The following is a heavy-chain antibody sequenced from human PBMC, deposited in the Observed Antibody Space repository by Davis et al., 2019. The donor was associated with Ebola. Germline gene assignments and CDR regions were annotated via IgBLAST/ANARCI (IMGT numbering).Heavy chain of an antibody. J-gene: IGHJ4*03. V-gene: IGHV3-74*01. CDR1: GFAFRDDW. Sequence: PGGSLRLSCAASGFAFRDDWMHWIRETPEGLLWVADTHPEGVTIRYEDCVGGRFTIPRDNVNSILYLQMNSLRPEDSAIYYCPRSHYYHVQDLWGQATRVTVSS. CDR3: PRSHYYHVQDL. D-gene: IGHD3-16*01. CDR2: THPEGVTI.